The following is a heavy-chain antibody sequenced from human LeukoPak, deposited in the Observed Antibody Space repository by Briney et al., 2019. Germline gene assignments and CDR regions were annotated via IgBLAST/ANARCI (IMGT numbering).Heavy chain of an antibody. CDR3: ARGDYSSSWYEYNWFDP. V-gene: IGHV4-38-2*02. CDR1: GYSISSGYY. D-gene: IGHD6-13*01. J-gene: IGHJ5*02. Sequence: SETLSLACTVSGYSISSGYYWGWIRQPPGKGLEWIGSIYHSGSTYYSPSLKSRVTISVDTSKNQFSLKLNSVTAADTAVYYCARGDYSSSWYEYNWFDPWGQGTLVTVSS. CDR2: IYHSGST.